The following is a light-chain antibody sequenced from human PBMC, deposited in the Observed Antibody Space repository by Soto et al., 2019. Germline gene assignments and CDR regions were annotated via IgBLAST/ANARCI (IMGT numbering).Light chain of an antibody. CDR3: QQRSDWPST. V-gene: IGKV3-11*01. CDR1: QSVSSY. CDR2: DAS. Sequence: EIVLTQSPATLSLSPVERATLSCRASQSVSSYLAWYQQKPGQAPRLLIYDASNRATGIPARFSGSGSGTDITLTISSLEPEDFAVYYCQQRSDWPSTFGGGTKVQIK. J-gene: IGKJ4*01.